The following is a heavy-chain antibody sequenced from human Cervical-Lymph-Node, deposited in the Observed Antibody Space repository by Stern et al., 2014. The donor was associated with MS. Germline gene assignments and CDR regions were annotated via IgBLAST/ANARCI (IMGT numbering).Heavy chain of an antibody. Sequence: VQLVQSGGAVVPPGTSLRLSCAASGFNFNKDGMHWVRQAPGKGLEWVAVIWYDGSNEDYADSVKGRFTITRDTSKNTLYLHMNSLRAEDTAVYYCTRGDVQKYGDYWGQGTLVTVSS. V-gene: IGHV3-33*01. CDR2: IWYDGSNE. J-gene: IGHJ4*02. D-gene: IGHD3-10*01. CDR3: TRGDVQKYGDY. CDR1: GFNFNKDG.